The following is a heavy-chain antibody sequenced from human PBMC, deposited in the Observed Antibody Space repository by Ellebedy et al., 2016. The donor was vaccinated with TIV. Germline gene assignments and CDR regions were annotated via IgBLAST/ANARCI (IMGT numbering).Heavy chain of an antibody. CDR1: GFTFRIYN. J-gene: IGHJ6*02. V-gene: IGHV3-21*01. CDR3: ASELEWFGELISRAEDYYYPMDV. D-gene: IGHD3-10*01. Sequence: PGGSLRLSCAASGFTFRIYNMNWVRQAPGKGLEWVSGISGTSSYIYYADSVRGRFTISRDNAKNSLYLQMDRLRAEDTAVYHCASELEWFGELISRAEDYYYPMDVWGQGTTVTVSS. CDR2: ISGTSSYI.